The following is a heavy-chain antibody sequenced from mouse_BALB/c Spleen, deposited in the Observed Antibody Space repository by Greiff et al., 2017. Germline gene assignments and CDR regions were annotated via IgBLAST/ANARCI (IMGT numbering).Heavy chain of an antibody. J-gene: IGHJ3*01. Sequence: VQLQQSGAELVRSGASVKLSCTASGFNIKDYYMHWVKQRPEQGLEWIGWIDPENGDTEYAPKFQGKATMTADTSSNTAYLQLSSLTSEDTAVYYCNGGDGYYLFAYWGQGTLVTVSA. CDR3: NGGDGYYLFAY. CDR2: IDPENGDT. V-gene: IGHV14-4*02. D-gene: IGHD2-3*01. CDR1: GFNIKDYY.